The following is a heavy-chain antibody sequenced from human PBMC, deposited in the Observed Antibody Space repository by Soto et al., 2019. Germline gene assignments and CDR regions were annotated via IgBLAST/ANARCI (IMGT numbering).Heavy chain of an antibody. Sequence: GESLKTSCQGSGYSFSCHWLGPVRQMPGKGLEWMGIIQPGDSDTRYSPSFQGQVTISADKSISTAYLQWSSLKASDTAMYYCAVSHDYPEDRFDRWGQGTLVTVSS. J-gene: IGHJ5*02. CDR3: AVSHDYPEDRFDR. V-gene: IGHV5-51*01. CDR1: GYSFSCHW. CDR2: IQPGDSDT. D-gene: IGHD4-17*01.